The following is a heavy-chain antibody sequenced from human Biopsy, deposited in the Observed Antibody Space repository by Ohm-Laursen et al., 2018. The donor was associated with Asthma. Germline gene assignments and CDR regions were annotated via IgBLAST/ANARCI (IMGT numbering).Heavy chain of an antibody. J-gene: IGHJ4*02. D-gene: IGHD3-22*01. CDR3: ARRWRSYDSSNYYLDQ. CDR2: IYHLGNA. Sequence: SETLSLTCDVSGGSISVSNWWSWVRQPPGRGLEWIGQIYHLGNANYNPSLKSRVTMSVDKSKNQFSLRLTSVTPADTAVYFCARRWRSYDSSNYYLDQWGQGTLVTVSS. V-gene: IGHV4-4*02. CDR1: GGSISVSNW.